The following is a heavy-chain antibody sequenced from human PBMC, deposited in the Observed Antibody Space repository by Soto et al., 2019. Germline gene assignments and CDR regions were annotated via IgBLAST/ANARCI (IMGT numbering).Heavy chain of an antibody. D-gene: IGHD2-2*01. CDR2: INAGNGNT. V-gene: IGHV1-3*01. J-gene: IGHJ4*02. Sequence: ASVKVSCKASGYTFTSYAMHWVRQAPGQRLEWMGWINAGNGNTKYSQKFQGRVTITRDTSASTAYMELSSLRSEDTAVYYCARTGVDCSSTSCYFPPPAVVTAILAFDYWGQGTLVTVSS. CDR3: ARTGVDCSSTSCYFPPPAVVTAILAFDY. CDR1: GYTFTSYA.